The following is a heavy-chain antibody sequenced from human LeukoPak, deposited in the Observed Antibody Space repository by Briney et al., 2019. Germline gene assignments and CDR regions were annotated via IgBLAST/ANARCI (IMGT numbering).Heavy chain of an antibody. Sequence: ASVKVSCKASGYTFTGYYMHWVRQAPGQGLEWMGWINPNSGGTSYAQKFQGRVTMTRDTSTSTVYMELSSLRSEDTAVYYCASPGAAAAEYFQHWGQGTLVTVSS. CDR3: ASPGAAAAEYFQH. CDR2: INPNSGGT. V-gene: IGHV1-2*02. D-gene: IGHD6-25*01. CDR1: GYTFTGYY. J-gene: IGHJ1*01.